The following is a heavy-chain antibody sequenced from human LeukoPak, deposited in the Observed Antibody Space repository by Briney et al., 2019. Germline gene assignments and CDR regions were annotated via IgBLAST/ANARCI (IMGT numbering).Heavy chain of an antibody. D-gene: IGHD1-1*01. CDR3: AKGQELDDGVFDA. V-gene: IGHV3-23*01. CDR1: GFSFSSYE. Sequence: PGGSLRLSCVASGFSFSSYEMNWVRQAPGKGLEWVSTIRSNGGTTYNAESVKGRFTISRDNSKNTVYLELNSLRVEDTAIYYCAKGQELDDGVFDAWGQGTLVTVSS. CDR2: IRSNGGTT. J-gene: IGHJ4*02.